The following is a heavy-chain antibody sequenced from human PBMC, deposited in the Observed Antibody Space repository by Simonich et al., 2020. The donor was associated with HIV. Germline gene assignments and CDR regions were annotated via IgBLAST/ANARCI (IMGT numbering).Heavy chain of an antibody. V-gene: IGHV4-34*01. Sequence: QVQLQQWGAGLLKPSETLSLTCAVYGGSFSGYYWNWIRQPPGKGLEWIGEINHSGKHKYNPSLKSRVTISVDASKKKFSLKLSSVTAADTAVYYCARLERGIDAFDIWGQGTMVTVSS. CDR1: GGSFSGYY. D-gene: IGHD7-27*01. CDR2: INHSGKH. CDR3: ARLERGIDAFDI. J-gene: IGHJ3*02.